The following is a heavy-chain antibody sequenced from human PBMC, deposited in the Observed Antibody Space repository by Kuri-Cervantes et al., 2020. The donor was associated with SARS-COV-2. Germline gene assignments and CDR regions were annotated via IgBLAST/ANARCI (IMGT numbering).Heavy chain of an antibody. J-gene: IGHJ4*02. CDR3: AKDRDCYDSSGSSFDY. D-gene: IGHD3-22*01. V-gene: IGHV3-30*18. CDR2: ISYDGSNR. Sequence: GESLEISCASSGFTFSSYGMHWVRQAPGKGLEWGAVISYDGSNRYYADSVQGRFTISRDNSKNTLYLQMNSLRAGDTAVYYCAKDRDCYDSSGSSFDYWGQGTLVTVSS. CDR1: GFTFSSYG.